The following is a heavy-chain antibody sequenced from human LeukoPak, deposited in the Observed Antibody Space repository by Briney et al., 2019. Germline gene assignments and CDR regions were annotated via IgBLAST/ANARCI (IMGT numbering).Heavy chain of an antibody. CDR2: INHDGSST. V-gene: IGHV3-74*01. CDR1: GFTFSTFW. D-gene: IGHD3-22*01. Sequence: GGSLRLSCATSGFTFSTFWMHWVRHAPGKGLVWVSRINHDGSSTNYADSVKGRFTISRDNAKNTLHLQMNSLRAVDTAVYYCVRDWGYDSSGYWQKYFDSWGQGTLVTVSS. J-gene: IGHJ4*02. CDR3: VRDWGYDSSGYWQKYFDS.